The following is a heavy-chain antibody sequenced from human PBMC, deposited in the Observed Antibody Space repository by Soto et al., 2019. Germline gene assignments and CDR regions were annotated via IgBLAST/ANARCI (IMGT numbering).Heavy chain of an antibody. V-gene: IGHV1-69*13. CDR2: IIPIFGTA. CDR1: GGTFSSYA. D-gene: IGHD6-19*01. CDR3: ARVITEISSGWYPIYCYYGMDV. Sequence: VASVKVSCKASGGTFSSYAISWVRQAPGQGLEWMGGIIPIFGTANYAQKFQGRVTITADESTSTAYMELSSLRSEDTAVYYCARVITEISSGWYPIYCYYGMDVWGQGTTVTVSS. J-gene: IGHJ6*02.